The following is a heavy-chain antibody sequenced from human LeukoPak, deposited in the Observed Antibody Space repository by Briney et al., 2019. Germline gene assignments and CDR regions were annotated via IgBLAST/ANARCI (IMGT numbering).Heavy chain of an antibody. D-gene: IGHD6-13*01. Sequence: QSGGSLRLSCAASGFTFSSYAMSWVRQAPGKGLEWVSAISGSGGSTYYADSVKGRFTISRDNSKNTLYLQMNSLRAEDTAVYYCAKGVAAAGTSSWFDPWGQGTLVTVSS. J-gene: IGHJ5*02. CDR1: GFTFSSYA. V-gene: IGHV3-23*01. CDR2: ISGSGGST. CDR3: AKGVAAAGTSSWFDP.